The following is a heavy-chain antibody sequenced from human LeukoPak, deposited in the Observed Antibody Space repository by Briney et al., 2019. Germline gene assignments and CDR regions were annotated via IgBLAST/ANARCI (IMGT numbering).Heavy chain of an antibody. Sequence: SETLSLTCTVSGGSISSSSYYWGWIRQPPGKGLEWIGSIYYSGSTYYNPSLKSRVTISVDTSKNQFSLKLSSVTAADTAVYYCARSGIRYSSSSGRDGMDVWGQGTTVTVSS. D-gene: IGHD6-13*01. CDR1: GGSISSSSYY. CDR3: ARSGIRYSSSSGRDGMDV. CDR2: IYYSGST. V-gene: IGHV4-39*01. J-gene: IGHJ6*02.